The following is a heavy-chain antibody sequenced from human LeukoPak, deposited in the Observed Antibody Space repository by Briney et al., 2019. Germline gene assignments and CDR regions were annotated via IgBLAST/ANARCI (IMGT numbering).Heavy chain of an antibody. CDR3: ARDRAAAGHPFDY. Sequence: GGSLRLSCAASGFTFSSYSMNWVRQAPGKGLEWVSSISSSSSYIYYADSVKGRFTISRDNAKNSLYLQMNSLGAEDTAVYYCARDRAAAGHPFDYWGQGTLVTVSS. V-gene: IGHV3-21*01. D-gene: IGHD6-13*01. CDR1: GFTFSSYS. J-gene: IGHJ4*02. CDR2: ISSSSSYI.